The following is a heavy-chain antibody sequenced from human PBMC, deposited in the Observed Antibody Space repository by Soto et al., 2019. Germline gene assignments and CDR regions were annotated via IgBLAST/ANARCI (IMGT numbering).Heavy chain of an antibody. CDR1: GGSISSSSYY. Sequence: SETLSLTCTVSGGSISSSSYYWGWIRQPPGKGLEWIGSIYYSGSTYYNPSLKSRVTISVDTSKNQFSLKLSSVTAADTAVYYCARRRMESSGWYPPALNYYGMDVWRQGTTVTVSS. CDR3: ARRRMESSGWYPPALNYYGMDV. J-gene: IGHJ6*02. CDR2: IYYSGST. V-gene: IGHV4-39*01. D-gene: IGHD6-19*01.